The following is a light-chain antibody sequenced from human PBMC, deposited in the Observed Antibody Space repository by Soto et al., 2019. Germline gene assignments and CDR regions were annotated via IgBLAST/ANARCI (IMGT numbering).Light chain of an antibody. CDR1: ESVSNN. CDR2: GAS. Sequence: EIVMTQSPAPLSLSPGERATLSCRASESVSNNLAWYQQKAGQAPRLLIYGASTRATGIPARFSGSGSGTEFTLTISSLQSEYFAVYYCQQYSIWRTFGQGTKVDIK. CDR3: QQYSIWRT. J-gene: IGKJ1*01. V-gene: IGKV3-15*01.